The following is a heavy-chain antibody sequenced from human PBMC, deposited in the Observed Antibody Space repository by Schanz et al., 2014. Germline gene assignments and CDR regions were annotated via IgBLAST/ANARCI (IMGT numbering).Heavy chain of an antibody. CDR2: ISSASSTI. Sequence: EVQLLESGGGLVQPGGSLRLSCLASGFAFSSYSMNWVRQAPGKGLEWVSYISSASSTINYADSVKGRFTISRDNAKNSLFLQMNSLRAEDTAVYYCARGGPAYYFDDWGQGTLVTVSS. J-gene: IGHJ4*02. V-gene: IGHV3-48*01. CDR3: ARGGPAYYFDD. CDR1: GFAFSSYS.